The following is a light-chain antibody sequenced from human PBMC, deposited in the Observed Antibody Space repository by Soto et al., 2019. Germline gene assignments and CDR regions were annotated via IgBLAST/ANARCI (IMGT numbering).Light chain of an antibody. CDR2: AAS. J-gene: IGKJ2*01. Sequence: DVQLTQSPSSLSASVGDRVTITCRASQNINSYLNWYQQRPGTAPKFLIYAASSLQSGVTSRFSGTDPCTDFTLIISGLQPEYSGFYFCQQTFNTPHTFGQGTKLEI. V-gene: IGKV1-39*01. CDR1: QNINSY. CDR3: QQTFNTPHT.